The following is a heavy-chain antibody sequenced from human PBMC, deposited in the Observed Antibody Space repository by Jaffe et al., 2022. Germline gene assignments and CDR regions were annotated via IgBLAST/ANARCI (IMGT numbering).Heavy chain of an antibody. CDR2: IRFDESNK. D-gene: IGHD5-12*01. V-gene: IGHV3-30*02. CDR1: GFTFSTYG. J-gene: IGHJ4*02. CDR3: AKGGDRRWLQFAS. Sequence: QVQLLESGGGVVQPGGSLRLSCAASGFTFSTYGMHWVRQAPGKGLEWVAFIRFDESNKYYADSVKGRFTISRDNSKNTLYLQMNSLRLEDTALYYCAKGGDRRWLQFASWGQGTLVTVSS.